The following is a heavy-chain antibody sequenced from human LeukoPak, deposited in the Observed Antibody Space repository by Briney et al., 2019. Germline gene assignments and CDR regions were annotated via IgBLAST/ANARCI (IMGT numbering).Heavy chain of an antibody. V-gene: IGHV4-61*02. Sequence: SETLSLTCTVSGGSISSGSYYWSWIRQPAGKGLEWIGRIYTSGSTNYNPSLKSRVTISVDTSKNQFSLKLSSVTAADTAVYYCARVDEVVTDAYYYYYMDVWGKGTTVTISS. CDR3: ARVDEVVTDAYYYYYMDV. J-gene: IGHJ6*03. CDR2: IYTSGST. D-gene: IGHD2-21*02. CDR1: GGSISSGSYY.